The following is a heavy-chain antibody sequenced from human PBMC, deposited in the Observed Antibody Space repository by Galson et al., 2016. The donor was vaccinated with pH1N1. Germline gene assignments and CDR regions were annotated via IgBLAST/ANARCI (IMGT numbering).Heavy chain of an antibody. Sequence: TLSLTCTVSGTSISSGSYYWSWIRQPAGKGLEWIGHIHTSGSTNYNPSLKSRVTISVDTSKNQFSLKVSSVTAADTAVYYCARDRSPARLYYWGQGTLATVSS. J-gene: IGHJ4*02. CDR2: IHTSGST. D-gene: IGHD2-2*01. V-gene: IGHV4-61*09. CDR3: ARDRSPARLYY. CDR1: GTSISSGSYY.